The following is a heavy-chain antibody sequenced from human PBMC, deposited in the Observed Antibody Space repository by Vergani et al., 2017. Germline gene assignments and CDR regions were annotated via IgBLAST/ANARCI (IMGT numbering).Heavy chain of an antibody. J-gene: IGHJ4*02. Sequence: QVQLVQSGAEVKKPGSSVKVSCKAPGGTFSSYTIRWVRQAPGQGLEWMGRIIPILGIAKYAQKFQGRVTITADKSTSTAYMELSSLRSEDTAVYYCARDSKTGSFDYWGQGTLVTVSS. V-gene: IGHV1-69*08. CDR3: ARDSKTGSFDY. D-gene: IGHD1-1*01. CDR2: IIPILGIA. CDR1: GGTFSSYT.